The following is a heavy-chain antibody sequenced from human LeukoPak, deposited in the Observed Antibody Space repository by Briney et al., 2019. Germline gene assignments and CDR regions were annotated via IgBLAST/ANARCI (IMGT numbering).Heavy chain of an antibody. J-gene: IGHJ4*02. V-gene: IGHV5-51*01. CDR3: ARNRDSSGYYSDY. Sequence: GESLKISCKGSGYSFTSYWIGWVRQMPGKGLVWMVIIYPGDSDTRYSPSFQGQVTISADKSISTAYLQWSSLKASDIAMYDCARNRDSSGYYSDYWGQGTLVTVSS. D-gene: IGHD3-22*01. CDR1: GYSFTSYW. CDR2: IYPGDSDT.